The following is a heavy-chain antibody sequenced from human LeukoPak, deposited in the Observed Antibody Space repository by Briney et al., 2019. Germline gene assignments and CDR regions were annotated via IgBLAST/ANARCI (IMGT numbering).Heavy chain of an antibody. V-gene: IGHV1-8*02. CDR2: MNPNSGNI. CDR3: ARGRLGPDAFDI. Sequence: ASVKVSCKASGYTFTNYDINWVRQATGQGREWMGWMNPNSGNIGYAQKFQGRVTMTRNTSISTAYMELSSLTSEATAVYYCARGRLGPDAFDIWGQGTMVTVSS. CDR1: GYTFTNYD. D-gene: IGHD3-16*01. J-gene: IGHJ3*02.